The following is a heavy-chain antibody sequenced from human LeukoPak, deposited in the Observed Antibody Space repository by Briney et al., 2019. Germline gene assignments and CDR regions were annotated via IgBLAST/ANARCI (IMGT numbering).Heavy chain of an antibody. V-gene: IGHV1-8*01. J-gene: IGHJ4*02. CDR3: ARVVSQRKRYSGSHTNYFDY. CDR1: GYTFTSYD. CDR2: MNPNSGNT. D-gene: IGHD1-26*01. Sequence: ASVKVSCKASGYTFTSYDINWVRQATGQGLEWMGWMNPNSGNTGYAQKFQGRVTMTRNTSISTAYMELSSLRSEDTAVYYCARVVSQRKRYSGSHTNYFDYWGQGTLVTVSS.